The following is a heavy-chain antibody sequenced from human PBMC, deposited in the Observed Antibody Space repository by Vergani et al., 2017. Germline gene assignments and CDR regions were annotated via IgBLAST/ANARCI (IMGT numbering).Heavy chain of an antibody. Sequence: QVQLQESGPGLVKPSETLTLTCDVSDSSIMTNPYWGWFRQSPGKGLEWIGCIHHSGDTHYNSSLKSRVSISIVSSSKFSLSLTSVTAADTAIYYCARHRGSGGFFPSSYFYGMDVWCHEATVAVSS. V-gene: IGHV4-38-2*01. CDR1: DSSIMTNPY. D-gene: IGHD3-10*01. J-gene: IGHJ6*02. CDR2: IHHSGDT. CDR3: ARHRGSGGFFPSSYFYGMDV.